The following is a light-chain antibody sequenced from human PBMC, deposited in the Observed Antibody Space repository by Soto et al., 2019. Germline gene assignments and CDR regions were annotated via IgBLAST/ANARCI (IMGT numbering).Light chain of an antibody. CDR2: GAS. Sequence: EIVMTQSPATLSVSPGERVTLSCRATPSLSSSYLAWYQQKPGQAPRLLIYGASTRATGIPARFSGSGSGTEFTLTISSLQSEDFAVYYCQQYNNWPPVTFGPGTKVDIK. CDR3: QQYNNWPPVT. V-gene: IGKV3-15*01. J-gene: IGKJ3*01. CDR1: PSLSSSY.